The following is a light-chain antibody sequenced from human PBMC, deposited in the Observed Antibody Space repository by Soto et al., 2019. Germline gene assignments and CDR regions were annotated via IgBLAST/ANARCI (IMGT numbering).Light chain of an antibody. J-gene: IGKJ1*01. CDR2: KSS. V-gene: IGKV1-5*03. CDR3: QQYYRYST. Sequence: DIQMTQSPSILSAAVGDRVTITCRASQSMNYWLAWYQQKPGKAPKLLIYKSSNLQNGVPSRLGGSGSGTEFTLTISSLQPDDFASYTCQQYYRYSTFGQGTKVEVK. CDR1: QSMNYW.